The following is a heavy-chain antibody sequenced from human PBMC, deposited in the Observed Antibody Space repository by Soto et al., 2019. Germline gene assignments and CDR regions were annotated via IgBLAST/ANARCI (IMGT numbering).Heavy chain of an antibody. CDR2: INHSGST. Sequence: SETLSLTCAVYGGSFSGYYWSWIRQPPGKGLEWIGEINHSGSTNYNPSLKSRVTISVDTSKNQFSLKLSSVTAADTAVYYCSRGKIVLVTTIIWFDPWGQGTLVT. D-gene: IGHD2-21*02. J-gene: IGHJ5*02. CDR1: GGSFSGYY. V-gene: IGHV4-34*01. CDR3: SRGKIVLVTTIIWFDP.